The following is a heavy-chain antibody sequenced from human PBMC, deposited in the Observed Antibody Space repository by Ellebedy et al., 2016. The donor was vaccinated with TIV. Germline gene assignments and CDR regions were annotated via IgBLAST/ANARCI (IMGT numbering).Heavy chain of an antibody. J-gene: IGHJ5*02. Sequence: GGSLRLSXKGSGYSFTSDWIGWVRQMPGKGLEWMGIIYPGDSDTRYSPSFQGQVTISADKSISTAYLQWSSLKASDTAMYYCARAYGSGSYYSGWFDPWGQGTLVTVSS. CDR3: ARAYGSGSYYSGWFDP. CDR1: GYSFTSDW. V-gene: IGHV5-51*01. D-gene: IGHD3-10*01. CDR2: IYPGDSDT.